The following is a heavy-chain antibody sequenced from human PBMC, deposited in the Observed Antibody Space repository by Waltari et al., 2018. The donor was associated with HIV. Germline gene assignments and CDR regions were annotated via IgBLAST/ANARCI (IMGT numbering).Heavy chain of an antibody. CDR2: IRSNGGAI. J-gene: IGHJ3*02. D-gene: IGHD3-16*02. CDR3: ARDDLIVRRPFGI. V-gene: IGHV3-48*03. CDR1: GFPSFSYE. Sequence: DVQLVESGGELVQIGGSLMLPCVGSGFPSFSYEMNGVRQAPGKGLEWIAYIRSNGGAIHYADAVRGPFTISRDNAKSSLYLQMNSLRGEDTAIYYCARDDLIVRRPFGIWGQGTMVTV.